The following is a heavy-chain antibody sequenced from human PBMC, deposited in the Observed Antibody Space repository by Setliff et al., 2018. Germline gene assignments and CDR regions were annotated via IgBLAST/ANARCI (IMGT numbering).Heavy chain of an antibody. CDR3: ATSNDYLDH. Sequence: GGSLRLSCAASGFTFSIYSMNWVRQAPGRGLEWLSYITGSSSVIHYADSVKGRFTISRDNARNSLYLQINSLRAEDTAVYFCATSNDYLDHWGQGTQVTVSS. CDR2: ITGSSSVI. D-gene: IGHD3-16*01. V-gene: IGHV3-48*01. CDR1: GFTFSIYS. J-gene: IGHJ5*02.